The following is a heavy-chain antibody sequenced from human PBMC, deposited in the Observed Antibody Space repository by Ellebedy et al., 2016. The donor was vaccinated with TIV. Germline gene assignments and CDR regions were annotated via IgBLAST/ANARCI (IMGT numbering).Heavy chain of an antibody. CDR1: GFTFSRYW. D-gene: IGHD4-17*01. J-gene: IGHJ6*02. CDR3: ARPMTTVMDYYYGMDV. Sequence: GESLKISCTASGFTFSRYWMHWVRQAPGKGLVWVSRINADGSTRTYADSVRGRFTISRDNSKNTLFLQMNSMRADDTAVYYCARPMTTVMDYYYGMDVWGQGTTVTVSS. CDR2: INADGSTR. V-gene: IGHV3-74*01.